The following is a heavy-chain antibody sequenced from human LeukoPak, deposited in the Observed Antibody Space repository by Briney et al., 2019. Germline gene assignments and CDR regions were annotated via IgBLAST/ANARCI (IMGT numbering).Heavy chain of an antibody. J-gene: IGHJ4*02. Sequence: PSETLSLTCTVSGGSLGSSSYYWGWIRQPPGKGLEWIGSIYYSGSTYYNPSLKSRVTISVDTSKNQFSLKLGSVTAADTAVYYCARHRDYYDSSGYYYGAYYFDYWGQGTLVTVSS. V-gene: IGHV4-39*01. CDR3: ARHRDYYDSSGYYYGAYYFDY. CDR1: GGSLGSSSYY. D-gene: IGHD3-22*01. CDR2: IYYSGST.